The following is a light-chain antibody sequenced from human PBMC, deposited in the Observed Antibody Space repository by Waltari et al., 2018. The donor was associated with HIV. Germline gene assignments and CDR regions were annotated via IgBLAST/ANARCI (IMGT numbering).Light chain of an antibody. CDR1: QSIKTY. J-gene: IGKJ4*01. CDR2: DAS. V-gene: IGKV1-39*01. CDR3: QQSSSFPPT. Sequence: DIQMTQSPSSLSSSVGDRVTIPCRASQSIKTYLNWYQQKPGKAPNLLIYDASSLQSGVPSRFSGSGSGTDFTLTISSLQPEDFATYYCQQSSSFPPTFGGGTKVEIK.